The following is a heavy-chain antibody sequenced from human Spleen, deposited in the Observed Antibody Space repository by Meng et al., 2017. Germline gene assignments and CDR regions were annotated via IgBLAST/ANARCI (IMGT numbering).Heavy chain of an antibody. CDR2: IYPGDSDT. D-gene: IGHD6-19*01. Sequence: KVSCKASGYSFTNYWIGWVRQMPGKGLEWMGIIYPGDSDTRYSPSVQGQVTISADKSINTAYLQWSSLQASDTAMYYCARHIHNSGWILWGQGSLVTVSS. V-gene: IGHV5-51*01. CDR3: ARHIHNSGWIL. J-gene: IGHJ4*02. CDR1: GYSFTNYW.